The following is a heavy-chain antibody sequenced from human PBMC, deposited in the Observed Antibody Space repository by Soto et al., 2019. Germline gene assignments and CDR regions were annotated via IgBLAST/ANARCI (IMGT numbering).Heavy chain of an antibody. CDR3: TSLSTYYPDH. CDR1: GFIFSDHS. J-gene: IGHJ4*02. V-gene: IGHV3-72*01. Sequence: EVPLVESGGSLVQPGGSLRLSCAASGFIFSDHSMDWVRQAPGKGLEWVGRTGNKANSYTTEYAASVKGRFVISRDDSKNSLYLQMYSLKTEDTAVYYCTSLSTYYPDHWGQGIMVTVSS. D-gene: IGHD1-1*01. CDR2: TGNKANSYTT.